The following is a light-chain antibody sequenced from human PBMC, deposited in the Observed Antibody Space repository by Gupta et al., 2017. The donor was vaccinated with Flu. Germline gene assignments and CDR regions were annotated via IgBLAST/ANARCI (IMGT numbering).Light chain of an antibody. Sequence: EVVLTQSPGTLSLSPGERATLSCMASQSVRSSYLAWYQQKPGQTPRLLIYGASSRATGIPDRFSGSGSGTEFTLTISIREPEDFAVYYCQQDGSSFPTFGQGTKVEIK. J-gene: IGKJ1*01. CDR1: QSVRSSY. V-gene: IGKV3-20*01. CDR2: GAS. CDR3: QQDGSSFPT.